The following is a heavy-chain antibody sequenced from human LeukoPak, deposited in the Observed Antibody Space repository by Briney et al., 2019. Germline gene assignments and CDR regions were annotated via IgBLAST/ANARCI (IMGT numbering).Heavy chain of an antibody. CDR2: IYPGDSDT. CDR1: GYSFTSYW. V-gene: IGHV5-51*01. D-gene: IGHD6-19*01. J-gene: IGHJ5*02. CDR3: ARMYSSGWNWFDP. Sequence: GESLKTSCKGSGYSFTSYWIGWVRQMPGKGLEWMGIIYPGDSDTRYSPSFQGQVTISADKSISTAYLQWSSLKASDTAMYYRARMYSSGWNWFDPWGQGTLVTVSS.